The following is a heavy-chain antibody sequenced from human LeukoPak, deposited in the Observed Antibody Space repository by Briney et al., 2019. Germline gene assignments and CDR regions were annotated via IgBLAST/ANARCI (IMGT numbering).Heavy chain of an antibody. CDR1: GESVTNYLGLDFC. V-gene: IGHV4-4*07. CDR3: ARRGQTTAWSFDF. D-gene: IGHD1-14*01. CDR2: ICNSGNN. Sequence: PSETLSLTRFVSGESVTNYLGLDFCCPWIRQAAGKGLEWIGQICNSGNNRCSPSLKSRVTISLDTSQNQFSLILTSVTAADTAVYYCARRGQTTAWSFDFWGQGILVTVSS. J-gene: IGHJ4*02.